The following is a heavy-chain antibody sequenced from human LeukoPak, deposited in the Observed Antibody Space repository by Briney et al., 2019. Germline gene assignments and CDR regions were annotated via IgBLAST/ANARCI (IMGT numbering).Heavy chain of an antibody. D-gene: IGHD5-24*01. J-gene: IGHJ4*02. V-gene: IGHV3-48*03. CDR1: GFTFSSYG. CDR3: AGVEMATGPFDN. Sequence: GGSLRLSCAASGFTFSSYGMHWVRQAPGKGLEWVSYISSSGSTIYYADSVKGRFTISRDNAKNSLYLQMNSLRAEDTAVYYCAGVEMATGPFDNWGQGHRVTVSS. CDR2: ISSSGSTI.